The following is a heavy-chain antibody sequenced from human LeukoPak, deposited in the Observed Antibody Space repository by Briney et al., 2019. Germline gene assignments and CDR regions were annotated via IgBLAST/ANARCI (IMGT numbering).Heavy chain of an antibody. CDR1: GFTFSNAW. D-gene: IGHD3-10*01. CDR2: IKSKTDGGTT. V-gene: IGHV3-15*01. Sequence: GGSLRLSCAASGFTFSNAWMSWVRQAPGKGLEWVGRIKSKTDGGTTDYAAPVKGRFTISRDDSKNTLYLQMNSLKTEDTAVYYCTTDDGDGTYYYYYYVDVWGKGTTVTVSS. CDR3: TTDDGDGTYYYYYYVDV. J-gene: IGHJ6*03.